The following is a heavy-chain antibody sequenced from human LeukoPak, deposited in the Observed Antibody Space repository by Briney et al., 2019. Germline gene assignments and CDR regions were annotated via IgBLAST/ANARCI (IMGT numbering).Heavy chain of an antibody. V-gene: IGHV3-7*01. D-gene: IGHD3-22*01. CDR2: IKQDGSEK. CDR3: ASPYYYDSSGYYDYYYMDV. J-gene: IGHJ6*03. Sequence: PGGSLRLSCAASGFTFSSYWMSWVRQAPGKGLEWVANIKQDGSEKYYVDSVKGRSTISRDNAKNSLYLQMNSLRAEDTAVYYCASPYYYDSSGYYDYYYMDVWGKGTTVTVSS. CDR1: GFTFSSYW.